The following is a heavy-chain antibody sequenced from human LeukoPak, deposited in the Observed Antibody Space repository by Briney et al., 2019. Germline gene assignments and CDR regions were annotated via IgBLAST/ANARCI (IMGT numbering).Heavy chain of an antibody. CDR1: GGSISSYY. D-gene: IGHD1-26*01. CDR2: IYSTGST. J-gene: IGHJ3*01. Sequence: SETLSLTCTVSGGSISSYYWTWIRQPPGKGLEWIGDIYSTGSTNYNPYLKRRVTISVDTSKNQFSMKLSSVTAADTAVYFCARVRIGETSYDASDVWGLGTMVTVSS. CDR3: ARVRIGETSYDASDV. V-gene: IGHV4-59*13.